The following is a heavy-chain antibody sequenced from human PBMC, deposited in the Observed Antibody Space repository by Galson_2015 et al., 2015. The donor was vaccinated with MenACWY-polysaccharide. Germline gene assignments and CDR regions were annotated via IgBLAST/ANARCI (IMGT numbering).Heavy chain of an antibody. Sequence: SVKVSCKASGYTFINYGISWVRQAPGQGLEWMGWISANNGYTNYAQKFQGRVTMTTDTSTSAAHMELRSLRSDDTAVYYCARLGIGWELRYFDYWGQGTLVTVS. V-gene: IGHV1-18*01. CDR2: ISANNGYT. J-gene: IGHJ4*02. CDR3: ARLGIGWELRYFDY. CDR1: GYTFINYG. D-gene: IGHD1-26*01.